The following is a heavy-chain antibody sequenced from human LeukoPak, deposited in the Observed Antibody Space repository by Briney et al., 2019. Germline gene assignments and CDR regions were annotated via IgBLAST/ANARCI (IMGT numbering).Heavy chain of an antibody. J-gene: IGHJ4*02. CDR3: TKAPVTTCRGAYCYPFDY. CDR2: ISDSGNT. D-gene: IGHD2-21*01. CDR1: GFTLSSYA. V-gene: IGHV3-23*01. Sequence: GGSLRLSCAASGFTLSSYAMSWVRQAPGKGLEWVSAISDSGNTYHADSVKGRFTISRDSSKNTLFLQMNRLRPEDAAVYYCTKAPVTTCRGAYCYPFDYWGQGTLVTVSS.